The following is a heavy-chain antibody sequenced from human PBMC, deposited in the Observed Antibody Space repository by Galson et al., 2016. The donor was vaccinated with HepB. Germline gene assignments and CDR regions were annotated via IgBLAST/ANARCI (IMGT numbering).Heavy chain of an antibody. J-gene: IGHJ5*02. CDR3: AKHREYYYGSGNFNWFDP. CDR1: GFTLSNYS. Sequence: SLRLSCAVSGFTLSNYSIDWVRQAPGKGLKWVSSIGGGADTYYADSVKGRFIISRDNSKNTLYLQMNSLRAEDTAIYYCAKHREYYYGSGNFNWFDPWGQGTLVTVSS. D-gene: IGHD3-10*01. CDR2: IGGGADT. V-gene: IGHV3-23*01.